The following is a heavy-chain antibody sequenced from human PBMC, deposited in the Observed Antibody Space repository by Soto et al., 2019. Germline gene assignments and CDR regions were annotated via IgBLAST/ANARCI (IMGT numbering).Heavy chain of an antibody. J-gene: IGHJ4*02. V-gene: IGHV3-23*01. Sequence: GGSLRLSCAASGFTFSSYAMSWVRQAPGKGLEWVSAISGSGGSTYYADSVKGRFTISRDNSKNTLYLQMNSLRAEDTAVYYCAKATWAGYYGSGSYFDYWGKGTLVTVSS. CDR1: GFTFSSYA. CDR2: ISGSGGST. D-gene: IGHD3-10*01. CDR3: AKATWAGYYGSGSYFDY.